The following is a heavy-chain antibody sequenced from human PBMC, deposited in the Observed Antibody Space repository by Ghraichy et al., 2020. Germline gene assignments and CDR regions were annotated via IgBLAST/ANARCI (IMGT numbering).Heavy chain of an antibody. Sequence: SETLSLTCAVYGGSFSGYYWSWIRQPPGKGLEWIGEINHSGSTNYNPSLKSRVTISVDTSKNQFSLKLSSVTAADTAVYYCARGGDGYNRLGSGYWGQGTLVTVSS. J-gene: IGHJ4*02. CDR1: GGSFSGYY. CDR2: INHSGST. D-gene: IGHD5-24*01. V-gene: IGHV4-34*01. CDR3: ARGGDGYNRLGSGY.